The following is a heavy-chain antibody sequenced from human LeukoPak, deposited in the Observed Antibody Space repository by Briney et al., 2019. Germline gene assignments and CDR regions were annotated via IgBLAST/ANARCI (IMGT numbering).Heavy chain of an antibody. V-gene: IGHV1-69*13. CDR2: IIPILGTA. D-gene: IGHD3-22*01. CDR1: GGTFSTYA. J-gene: IGHJ4*02. CDR3: ASNTNYYEGSGHYVFDY. Sequence: SVKVSCKPSGGTFSTYAISWVRQAPGQGLEWMGGIIPILGTAKYAKKFQGRVTITADEFTSTAHMELSSLRSEDTAVYYCASNTNYYEGSGHYVFDYWGQGTLVTVSS.